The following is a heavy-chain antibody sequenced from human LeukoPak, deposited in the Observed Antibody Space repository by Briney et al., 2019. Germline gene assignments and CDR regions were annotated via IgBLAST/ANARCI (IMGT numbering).Heavy chain of an antibody. J-gene: IGHJ6*03. V-gene: IGHV1-2*02. CDR2: INPNSGGT. CDR1: GYTFTGYY. CDR3: ASWAAGTRYYYYYMDV. D-gene: IGHD1-1*01. Sequence: ASVKVSCKASGYTFTGYYMRWVRQAPGQGLEWMGWINPNSGGTNYAQKFQGRVTMTRDTSISTAYMELSRLRSDDTAVYYCASWAAGTRYYYYYMDVWGKGTTVTVSS.